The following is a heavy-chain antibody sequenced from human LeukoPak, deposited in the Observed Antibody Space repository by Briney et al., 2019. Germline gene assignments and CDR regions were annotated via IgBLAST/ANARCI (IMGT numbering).Heavy chain of an antibody. V-gene: IGHV4-59*01. Sequence: PSESLSLTCTVSYGSISPYYWSWIRQSPGRRLEWIGYISYSGSTDYNPSLKSRVTMSVDTSSNQFSLKLSSVTAADTAVYYCARGGKYCSGGSCYLVDYWGQGTLVTVSS. CDR2: ISYSGST. CDR3: ARGGKYCSGGSCYLVDY. D-gene: IGHD2-15*01. CDR1: YGSISPYY. J-gene: IGHJ4*02.